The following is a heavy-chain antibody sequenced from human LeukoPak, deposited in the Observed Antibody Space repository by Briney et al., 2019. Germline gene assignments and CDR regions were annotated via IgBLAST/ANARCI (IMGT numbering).Heavy chain of an antibody. J-gene: IGHJ4*02. CDR2: ISAYNGNT. Sequence: ASVKVSCKASGYTFTSYGISWVRQAPGQGLEWMGWISAYNGNTNYAQKLQGRVTMTTDTSTSTAYMELRSLRSDDTAVYYCARDEGSEGYYDSSGYYQRPFDYWGQGTLVTVSS. CDR1: GYTFTSYG. CDR3: ARDEGSEGYYDSSGYYQRPFDY. V-gene: IGHV1-18*01. D-gene: IGHD3-22*01.